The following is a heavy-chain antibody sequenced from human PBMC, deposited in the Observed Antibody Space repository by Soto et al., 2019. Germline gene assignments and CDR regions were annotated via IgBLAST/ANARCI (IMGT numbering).Heavy chain of an antibody. D-gene: IGHD3-22*01. CDR1: GYTLTELS. CDR3: ATGRIWLNYYDSSGYSAFDY. V-gene: IGHV1-24*01. CDR2: FDPEDGET. Sequence: SVKVSCKVSGYTLTELSMHWVRQAPGKGLEWMGGFDPEDGETIYAQKFQGRVTMTEDTSTDTAYMELSSLRSEDTAVYYCATGRIWLNYYDSSGYSAFDYWGQGTLVTVSS. J-gene: IGHJ4*02.